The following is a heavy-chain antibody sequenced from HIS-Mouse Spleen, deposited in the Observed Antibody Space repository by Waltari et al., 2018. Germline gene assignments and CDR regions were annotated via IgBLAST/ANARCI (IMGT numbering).Heavy chain of an antibody. D-gene: IGHD4-17*01. V-gene: IGHV3-30*04. CDR1: GFTFSSYA. CDR3: ASPNDYGDHDAFDI. J-gene: IGHJ3*02. CDR2: ISYDGSNK. Sequence: GFTFSSYAMNWVRQAPGKGLEWVAVISYDGSNKYYADSVKGRFTISRDNSKNTLYLQMNSLRAEDTAVYYCASPNDYGDHDAFDIWGQGTMVTVSS.